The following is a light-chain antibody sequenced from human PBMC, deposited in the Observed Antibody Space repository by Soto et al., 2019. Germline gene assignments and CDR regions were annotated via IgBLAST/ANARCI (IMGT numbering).Light chain of an antibody. CDR3: SSYTSSSTLNV. CDR2: EVS. CDR1: SSDFGGYNY. V-gene: IGLV2-14*01. J-gene: IGLJ1*01. Sequence: QAVLAQPASVSGSPGQSITISCTGTSSDFGGYNYVSWYQQHPGKAPKLMIYEVSNRPSGVSNRFSGSKSGNTASLTISGLQAEDEADYYCSSYTSSSTLNVFGTGTKVTVL.